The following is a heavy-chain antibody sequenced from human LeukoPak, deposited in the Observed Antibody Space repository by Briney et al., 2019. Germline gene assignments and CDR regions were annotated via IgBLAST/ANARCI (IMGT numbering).Heavy chain of an antibody. CDR1: GYTFTGYY. J-gene: IGHJ4*02. CDR2: TNPNSGGT. V-gene: IGHV1-2*06. CDR3: AREDQLGNFDY. D-gene: IGHD7-27*01. Sequence: ASVKVSCKASGYTFTGYYMHWVRQAPGQGLEWMGRTNPNSGGTNYAQKFQGRVTMTRDTSISTAYMELSRLRSDDTAVYYCAREDQLGNFDYWGQGTLVTVSS.